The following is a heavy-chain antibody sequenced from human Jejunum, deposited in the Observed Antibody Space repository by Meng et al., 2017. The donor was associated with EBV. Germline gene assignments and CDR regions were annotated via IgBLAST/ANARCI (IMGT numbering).Heavy chain of an antibody. CDR2: IGGSGGAT. CDR3: AKLTRA. Sequence: VQVGEVGGALVAPGGALSLSCGAFGFTFSSSAMNWVRQAPGKGLEWVSSIGGSGGATYSADSVKGRFTISRDNSKSTLYLQMNSLRAEDTAVYYCAKLTRAWGQGTLVTVSS. J-gene: IGHJ5*02. CDR1: GFTFSSSA. D-gene: IGHD1/OR15-1a*01. V-gene: IGHV3-23*04.